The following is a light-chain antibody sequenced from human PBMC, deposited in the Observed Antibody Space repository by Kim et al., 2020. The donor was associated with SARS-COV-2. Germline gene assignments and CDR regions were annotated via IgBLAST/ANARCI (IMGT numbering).Light chain of an antibody. J-gene: IGLJ3*02. CDR2: QDS. Sequence: VSPGQTASITCSGDKLEDKYACWYQQKPGQSPVLVIYQDSKRPSGIPERFSGSNSGNTATLTISGTQAMDEADYYCQAWDSSTHWVFGGGTQLTVL. CDR3: QAWDSSTHWV. CDR1: KLEDKY. V-gene: IGLV3-1*01.